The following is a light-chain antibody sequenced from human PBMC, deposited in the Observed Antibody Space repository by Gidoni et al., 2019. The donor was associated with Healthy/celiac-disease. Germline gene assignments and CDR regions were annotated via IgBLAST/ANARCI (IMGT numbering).Light chain of an antibody. Sequence: DIQMTQYPSTLSASVGDRVTITCRASQSMSSWLAWYQQKPGKAPKLLIYKAPSLESGFPSMFSGSGSGTEFTLTISSLQPDDFATYYCQQYNSYSSSFGQGTKLEIK. CDR3: QQYNSYSSS. V-gene: IGKV1-5*03. CDR2: KAP. CDR1: QSMSSW. J-gene: IGKJ2*04.